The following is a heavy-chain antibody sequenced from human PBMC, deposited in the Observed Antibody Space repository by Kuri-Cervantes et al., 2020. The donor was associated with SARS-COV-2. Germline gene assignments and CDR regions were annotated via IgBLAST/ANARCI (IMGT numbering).Heavy chain of an antibody. CDR2: ISSSSSTI. CDR3: ARDREGTIFDY. CDR1: GFTFSSYS. Sequence: GGSLRLSCAASGFTFSSYSMNWVRQAPGKGLEWVSYISSSSSTIYYADSVKGRFTISRDNSKNTLYLQMNSLRAEDTAVYYCARDREGTIFDYWGQGTLVTVSS. D-gene: IGHD1-26*01. J-gene: IGHJ4*02. V-gene: IGHV3-48*01.